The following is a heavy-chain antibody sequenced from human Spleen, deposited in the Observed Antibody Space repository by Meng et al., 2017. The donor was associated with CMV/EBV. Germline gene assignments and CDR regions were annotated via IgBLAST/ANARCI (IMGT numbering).Heavy chain of an antibody. D-gene: IGHD1-1*01. CDR3: ARLGTTGTIDY. Sequence: SETLSLTCAVYGGSFSGYYWSWIRQPPGKGLEWIGYIYYSGSTNYNPSLKSRVTISVDTSKNQFSLKLSSVTAADTAVYYCARLGTTGTIDYWGQGTLVTVSS. V-gene: IGHV4-59*01. J-gene: IGHJ4*02. CDR2: IYYSGST. CDR1: GGSFSGYY.